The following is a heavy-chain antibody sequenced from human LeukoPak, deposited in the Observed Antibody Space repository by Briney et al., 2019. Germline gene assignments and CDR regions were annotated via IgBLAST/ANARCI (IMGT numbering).Heavy chain of an antibody. V-gene: IGHV3-48*03. J-gene: IGHJ4*02. Sequence: GGALRLSCVGSGLSFSGFEMNWVRQAPGRGLEWVSQIRGDGTTKSYADSVKGRFTISRDNAKNSLYLQVNILRAEDPAIFYCSRRFRDWRQGTLVTVCS. CDR2: IRGDGTTK. CDR1: GLSFSGFE. CDR3: SRRFRD. D-gene: IGHD5-24*01.